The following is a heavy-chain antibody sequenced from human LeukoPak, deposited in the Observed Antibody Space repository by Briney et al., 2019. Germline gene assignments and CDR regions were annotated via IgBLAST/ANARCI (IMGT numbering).Heavy chain of an antibody. J-gene: IGHJ4*02. CDR3: ARDPNPNWNHGY. V-gene: IGHV3-74*01. CDR2: INPDGSST. Sequence: GGSLRLSCAASGFTFSSYWMHWVRQVPGKGLVWVSRINPDGSSTNYADSVKGRFTISRDNAKNTLYLQMNSLRAEDTAVYYCARDPNPNWNHGYWGQGTLVTVSS. CDR1: GFTFSSYW. D-gene: IGHD1-14*01.